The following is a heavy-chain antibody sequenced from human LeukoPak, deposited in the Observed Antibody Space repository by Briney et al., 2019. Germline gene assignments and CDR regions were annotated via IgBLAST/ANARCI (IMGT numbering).Heavy chain of an antibody. CDR3: ARLKLSITMVRGVTYFDP. J-gene: IGHJ5*02. D-gene: IGHD3-10*01. CDR1: GYSISSGYY. Sequence: SETLSLTCNVSGYSISSGYYWGWIRQPPGKGLEWIGSIYHSGSTNYNPSLKSRVTISVDTSKNQFSLKLSSVTAADTAVYYCARLKLSITMVRGVTYFDPWGQGTLVTVSS. CDR2: IYHSGST. V-gene: IGHV4-38-2*02.